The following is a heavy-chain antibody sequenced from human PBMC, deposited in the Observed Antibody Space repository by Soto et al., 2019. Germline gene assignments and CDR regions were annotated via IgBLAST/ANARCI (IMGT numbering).Heavy chain of an antibody. CDR1: GGSINSSSYF. D-gene: IGHD6-19*01. J-gene: IGHJ5*02. V-gene: IGHV4-39*01. CDR3: ARHYSSGSRNWFDP. Sequence: KTSETLSLTCSVSGGSINSSSYFWGWVRQPPGKGLEWIGSIYYSGSTYYNPSLRSRVTISVDTSKNQFSLKLSSVTAADTAVFYCARHYSSGSRNWFDPWGQGTLVP. CDR2: IYYSGST.